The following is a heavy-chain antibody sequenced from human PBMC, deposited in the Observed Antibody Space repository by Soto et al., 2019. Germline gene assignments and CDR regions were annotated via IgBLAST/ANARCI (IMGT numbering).Heavy chain of an antibody. V-gene: IGHV3-33*01. CDR3: AREAVRGQDYCYGMDV. J-gene: IGHJ6*02. CDR2: IWYDGSNK. D-gene: IGHD3-10*01. Sequence: GGSLRLSCAASGFSFSSYGMHWVRQAPGKGLEWVAVIWYDGSNKYYADSVKGRFTISRDNSKNTLYLQMNSLRAEDTAVYYCAREAVRGQDYCYGMDVWGQGTTVTVSS. CDR1: GFSFSSYG.